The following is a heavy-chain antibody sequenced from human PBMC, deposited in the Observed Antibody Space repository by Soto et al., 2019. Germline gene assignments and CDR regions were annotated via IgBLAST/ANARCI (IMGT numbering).Heavy chain of an antibody. D-gene: IGHD3-3*01. CDR2: IKSKTDGGTT. V-gene: IGHV3-15*01. CDR3: TTFVYDHLGPIFYYFDY. Sequence: PGGSLRLSCAASGFTFSNAWMSWVRQAPGKGLEWVGRIKSKTDGGTTDYAAPVKGRFTISRDDSKNTLNLQMNSLKTEDTAVYYCTTFVYDHLGPIFYYFDYWGQGTLVTVSS. J-gene: IGHJ4*02. CDR1: GFTFSNAW.